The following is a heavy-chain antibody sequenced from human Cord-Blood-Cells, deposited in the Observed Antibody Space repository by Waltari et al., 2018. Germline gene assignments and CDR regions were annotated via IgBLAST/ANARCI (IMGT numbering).Heavy chain of an antibody. J-gene: IGHJ5*02. CDR2: INAGNGNT. CDR1: GYHFTRYA. V-gene: IGHV1-3*01. Sequence: VQLVQSGAEVTKPGASVKVSCKASGYHFTRYALHWVRPAPGQRLAWMGWINAGNGNTKYSQKFQGRVTITRDTSASTAYMELSSLRSEDTAVYYCARGDPITIQNNWFDPWGQGTLVTVSS. CDR3: ARGDPITIQNNWFDP. D-gene: IGHD3-3*01.